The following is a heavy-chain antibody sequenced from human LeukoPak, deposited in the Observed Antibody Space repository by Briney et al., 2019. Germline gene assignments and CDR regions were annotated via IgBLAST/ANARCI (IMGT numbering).Heavy chain of an antibody. J-gene: IGHJ4*02. Sequence: GGTLRLSCAASGFTFSSYGMSWVRQAPGKGLEWISAIRGSGGSTYYADSVKGRFTISRDNSKNTLYLQMNSLRAEDTAVYYCANVAVFWFYGSGSYFDYWGQGSLVTVSS. CDR1: GFTFSSYG. CDR3: ANVAVFWFYGSGSYFDY. V-gene: IGHV3-23*01. D-gene: IGHD3-10*01. CDR2: IRGSGGST.